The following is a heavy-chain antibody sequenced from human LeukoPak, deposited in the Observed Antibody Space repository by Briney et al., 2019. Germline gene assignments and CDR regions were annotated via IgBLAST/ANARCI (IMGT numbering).Heavy chain of an antibody. CDR3: AKTLYAQWLVPPDY. CDR1: GFTFSSYG. D-gene: IGHD6-19*01. Sequence: PGRSLRLSCAASGFTFSSYGMHWVRQAPGKGLEWVAVISYDGSNKYYADSVKGRFTISRDNSKNTLYLQMNSLRAEDTAVYYCAKTLYAQWLVPPDYWGQGTLVTVSS. CDR2: ISYDGSNK. J-gene: IGHJ4*02. V-gene: IGHV3-30*18.